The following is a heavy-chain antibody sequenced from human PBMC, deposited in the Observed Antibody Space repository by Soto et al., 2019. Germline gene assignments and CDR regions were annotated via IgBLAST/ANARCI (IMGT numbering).Heavy chain of an antibody. J-gene: IGHJ6*02. V-gene: IGHV3-66*01. D-gene: IGHD2-2*01. CDR1: GFTVSYTY. CDR2: FYDGDAE. CDR3: ARDMPDGVDV. Sequence: DVQLVESGGGLVQPGGALRLSCVVPGFTVSYTYMSWTRQAPGKGLEWVSVFYDGDAEYYADSVKGRFTISRDKSKNTLYLQMNSLRAEDTAVYYCARDMPDGVDVWGQGTTVTVSS.